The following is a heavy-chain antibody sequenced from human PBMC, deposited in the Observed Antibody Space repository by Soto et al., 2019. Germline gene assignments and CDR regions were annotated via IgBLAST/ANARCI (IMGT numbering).Heavy chain of an antibody. D-gene: IGHD4-17*01. CDR2: INHSGST. CDR1: GGSFSGYY. CDR3: ARLSGDNAMSSFAY. V-gene: IGHV4-34*01. Sequence: QVQLQQWGAGLLKPSETLSLTCAVYGGSFSGYYWSWIRQPPGKGLEWIGEINHSGSTNYNPSLKSRVTISVDTSKNNVSLKLSSVTAADTAVYYCARLSGDNAMSSFAYWGQGTLVTVSS. J-gene: IGHJ4*02.